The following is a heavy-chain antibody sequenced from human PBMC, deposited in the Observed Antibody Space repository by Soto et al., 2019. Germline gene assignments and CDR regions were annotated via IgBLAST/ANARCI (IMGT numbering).Heavy chain of an antibody. D-gene: IGHD2-21*02. CDR3: ARDHLILPAHDFFYGSDV. J-gene: IGHJ6*02. CDR1: GIALEDYA. V-gene: IGHV3-9*01. Sequence: PGGSLRLSCVASGIALEDYAMHWVRQVPGQGLEWVSGIYSDDHRTAYADSVKGRFTISRDDAKNSLYLQLNNLRAEDTAVYYCARDHLILPAHDFFYGSDVWGRGATVTVSS. CDR2: IYSDDHRT.